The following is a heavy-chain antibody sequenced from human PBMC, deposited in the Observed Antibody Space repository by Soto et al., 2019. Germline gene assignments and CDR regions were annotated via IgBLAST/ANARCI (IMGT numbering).Heavy chain of an antibody. Sequence: ELQLVETGGGVIQTGGSLRLSCAASGFSISSNYIAWVRQPPGKGLEWVSTTFSGGNTEYAASVKGRCSISRDNYNNTLYLQMDNLRVEDTAVYYCARKPPSAIQGWAFGMDVWGQGTTVSVSS. J-gene: IGHJ6*02. V-gene: IGHV3-53*02. CDR2: TFSGGNT. CDR3: ARKPPSAIQGWAFGMDV. D-gene: IGHD2-21*01. CDR1: GFSISSNY.